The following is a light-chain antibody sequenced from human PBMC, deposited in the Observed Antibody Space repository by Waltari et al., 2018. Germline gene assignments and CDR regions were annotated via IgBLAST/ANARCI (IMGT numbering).Light chain of an antibody. Sequence: IQMTQSPSSLSASVGDRVTITCQASQDITNHLNWYQQKPGKAPKLVIYDASNLETGVPSRFSGSGYGTDFTFTINSLQPEDIATYYCQQYDDLPAFGQGTKLEIK. CDR2: DAS. CDR1: QDITNH. V-gene: IGKV1-33*01. J-gene: IGKJ2*01. CDR3: QQYDDLPA.